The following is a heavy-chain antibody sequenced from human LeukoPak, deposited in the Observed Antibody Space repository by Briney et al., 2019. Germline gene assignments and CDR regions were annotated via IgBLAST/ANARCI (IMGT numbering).Heavy chain of an antibody. D-gene: IGHD2-21*01. V-gene: IGHV3-53*05. Sequence: PGGSLRLSCAVSGFTVSSDYMSWVRQAPGKGLEWVSVIYSGGNIYYADSVQGRFSISRDNSKNTLYLQMNSLRAEDTAVYYCASRIISVLASWGQGTLVTVSS. CDR2: IYSGGNI. CDR1: GFTVSSDY. CDR3: ASRIISVLAS. J-gene: IGHJ5*02.